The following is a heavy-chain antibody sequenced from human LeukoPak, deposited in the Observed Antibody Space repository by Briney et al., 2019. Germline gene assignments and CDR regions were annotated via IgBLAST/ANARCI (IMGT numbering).Heavy chain of an antibody. CDR3: ANSRASPVVTSDY. J-gene: IGHJ4*02. V-gene: IGHV3-23*01. CDR1: GFTFSTYA. CDR2: ISGSGAGT. Sequence: GGSLRLSCAASGFTFSTYAMTWVRQAPGKGLEWVSAISGSGAGTFYADSVKGRFTISRDNSKNTLYLQMNSVRAEDTAVYYCANSRASPVVTSDYWGQGTLVTVSS. D-gene: IGHD4-23*01.